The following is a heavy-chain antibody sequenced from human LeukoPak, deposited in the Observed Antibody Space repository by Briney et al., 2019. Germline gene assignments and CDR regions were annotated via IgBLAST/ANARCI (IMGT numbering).Heavy chain of an antibody. CDR2: ISYSGST. Sequence: SETLSLTCTVSGGSISSSVYYWAWVRQPPGKGLEWIGSISYSGSTYYGPSLKSRVTISVDTSKSQFSLNLSSVTAADTAVYYCARLGGTNWYNWFDPWGQGTLVTVSS. CDR1: GGSISSSVYY. J-gene: IGHJ5*02. V-gene: IGHV4-39*07. CDR3: ARLGGTNWYNWFDP. D-gene: IGHD1-1*01.